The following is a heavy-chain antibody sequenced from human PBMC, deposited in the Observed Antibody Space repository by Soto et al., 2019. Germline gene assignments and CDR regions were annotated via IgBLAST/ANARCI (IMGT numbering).Heavy chain of an antibody. CDR1: GFTFDDYA. V-gene: IGHV3-9*01. CDR3: AKDISIRLGSSEGFDP. CDR2: ISWNSGSI. D-gene: IGHD6-6*01. J-gene: IGHJ5*02. Sequence: GGSLRLSCAASGFTFDDYAMHWVRQAPGKGLEWVSGISWNSGSIGYADSVKGRFTISRDNAKNSLYLQMNSLRAEDTALYYCAKDISIRLGSSEGFDPWGQGTLVTVSS.